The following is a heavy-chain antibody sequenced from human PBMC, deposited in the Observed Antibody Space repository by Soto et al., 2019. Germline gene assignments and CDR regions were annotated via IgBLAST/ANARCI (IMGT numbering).Heavy chain of an antibody. CDR1: GGSINNNY. V-gene: IGHV4-59*01. CDR3: ARGGDNSPWYFSL. D-gene: IGHD6-13*01. Sequence: ETLSLTCTVSGGSINNNYWSWIRQPPGRGLEWIGYIFSNGRTNYNPSLESRVTISVDTSKNQLSLKLRSVTAADTAVYFCARGGDNSPWYFSLWGQGTLVTVSS. J-gene: IGHJ4*02. CDR2: IFSNGRT.